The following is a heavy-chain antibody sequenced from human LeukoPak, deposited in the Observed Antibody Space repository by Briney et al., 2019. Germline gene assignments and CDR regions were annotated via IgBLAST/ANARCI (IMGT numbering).Heavy chain of an antibody. J-gene: IGHJ6*03. D-gene: IGHD6-19*01. Sequence: SVKVSCKASGGTFSSYAISWVRQAPGQGLEWMGGIIPIFGTANYAQKFQGRVTITADESTSTAYMELSSLRSEDTAVYYCARGGATGSSGWYVNYYYYMDVWGKGTTVTISS. V-gene: IGHV1-69*01. CDR2: IIPIFGTA. CDR1: GGTFSSYA. CDR3: ARGGATGSSGWYVNYYYYMDV.